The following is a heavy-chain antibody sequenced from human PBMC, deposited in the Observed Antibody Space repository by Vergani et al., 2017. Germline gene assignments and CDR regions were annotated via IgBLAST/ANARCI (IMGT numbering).Heavy chain of an antibody. CDR2: ISDNGGRT. Sequence: EVQLVESGGGLAQPGGSLRLSCAASGFTFRNYAMTWVRQAPGKGLEWVSIISDNGGRTYYADSVTGRFTISRDNSKNTLFLQLKTLRAEDTGVYYCAKDYNIMGALHYWGQGTLVAVSS. J-gene: IGHJ4*02. CDR3: AKDYNIMGALHY. D-gene: IGHD5-12*01. V-gene: IGHV3-23*04. CDR1: GFTFRNYA.